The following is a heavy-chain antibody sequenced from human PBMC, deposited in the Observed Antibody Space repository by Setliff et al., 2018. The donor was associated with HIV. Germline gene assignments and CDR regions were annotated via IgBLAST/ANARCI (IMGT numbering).Heavy chain of an antibody. CDR2: ITGDNDNT. V-gene: IGHV1-3*01. CDR3: GLDV. CDR1: GYTFNNYA. D-gene: IGHD1-26*01. Sequence: ASVKVSCKASGYTFNNYAMHWVRQAPGQRLEWLGWITGDNDNTKYSEKFKGRVTITRDSSARPTNIDTLYYGSQTFYMYYYGLDVWGQGTTVTVSS. J-gene: IGHJ6*02.